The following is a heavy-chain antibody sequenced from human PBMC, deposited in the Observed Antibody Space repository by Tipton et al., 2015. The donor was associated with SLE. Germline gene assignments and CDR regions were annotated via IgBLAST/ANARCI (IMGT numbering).Heavy chain of an antibody. CDR1: GASVSSSDYY. CDR3: TGDGGLYYDSSGLDAFDI. V-gene: IGHV4-39*07. Sequence: TLSLTCTVSGASVSSSDYYWGWIRQSPGKGLECIGRIYTSGSTNYNPSLKSRVTMSVDTSKNQFSLKLSSVTAADTAVYYCTGDGGLYYDSSGLDAFDIWGQGTMVTVSS. CDR2: IYTSGST. D-gene: IGHD3-22*01. J-gene: IGHJ3*02.